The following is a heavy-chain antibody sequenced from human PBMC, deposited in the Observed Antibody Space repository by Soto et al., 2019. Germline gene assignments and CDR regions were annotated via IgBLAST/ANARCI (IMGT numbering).Heavy chain of an antibody. J-gene: IGHJ6*02. Sequence: GGSLRLSCTASGFTFGDYAMSWFRQAPGKGLEWVGFIRSKAYGGTTEYAASVKGRFTISRDDSKSIAYLQMNSLKTEDTAVYYCTRDRGAVFMVTGYYYGMDVWGQGTTVTVSS. D-gene: IGHD5-18*01. V-gene: IGHV3-49*03. CDR1: GFTFGDYA. CDR3: TRDRGAVFMVTGYYYGMDV. CDR2: IRSKAYGGTT.